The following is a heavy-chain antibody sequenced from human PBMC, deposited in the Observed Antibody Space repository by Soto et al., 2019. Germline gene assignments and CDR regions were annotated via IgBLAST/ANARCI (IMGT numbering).Heavy chain of an antibody. CDR2: ISGSGSTI. D-gene: IGHD3-3*01. Sequence: PGGSLRLSXAASGFTFSGYEMNWVRQAPGKGLEWISYISGSGSTIYYADSVKGRFTISRDNAKKSLYLQMNSLRAEDTAVYYCAREVTVFGVMIPTPLEVRGQGTTVTVSS. CDR1: GFTFSGYE. J-gene: IGHJ6*02. CDR3: AREVTVFGVMIPTPLEV. V-gene: IGHV3-48*03.